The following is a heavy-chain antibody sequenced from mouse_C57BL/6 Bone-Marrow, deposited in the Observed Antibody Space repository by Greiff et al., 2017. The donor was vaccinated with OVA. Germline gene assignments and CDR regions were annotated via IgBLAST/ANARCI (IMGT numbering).Heavy chain of an antibody. V-gene: IGHV3-6*01. D-gene: IGHD1-1*01. CDR1: GYSITSGYY. Sequence: VQLKESGPGLVKPSQSLSLTCSVTGYSITSGYYWNWIRQFPGNKLEWMGYISYDGSNNYNPSLKNRISITRDTSKNQFFLKLNSVTTEDTATYYCARTDYGSSHWYFDVWGTGTTVTVSS. J-gene: IGHJ1*03. CDR2: ISYDGSN. CDR3: ARTDYGSSHWYFDV.